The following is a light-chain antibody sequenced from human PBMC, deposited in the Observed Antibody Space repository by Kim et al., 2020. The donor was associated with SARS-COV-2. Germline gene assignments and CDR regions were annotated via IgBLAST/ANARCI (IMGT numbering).Light chain of an antibody. Sequence: QAGLTQPPSVSKGLRQTATLTCTGNSNNVGNQGATWLQQHQGHPPKLLSYRNNNRPSGISERLSASRSGNTASLTITGLQPEDEADYYYSAWDSSLSAWVFGGGTKVT. V-gene: IGLV10-54*01. J-gene: IGLJ3*02. CDR3: SAWDSSLSAWV. CDR1: SNNVGNQG. CDR2: RNN.